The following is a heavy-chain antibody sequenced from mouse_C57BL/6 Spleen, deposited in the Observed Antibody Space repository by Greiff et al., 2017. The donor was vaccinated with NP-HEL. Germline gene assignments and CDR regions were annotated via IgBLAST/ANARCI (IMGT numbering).Heavy chain of an antibody. V-gene: IGHV10-1*01. CDR3: VRDYGSSYGFAY. D-gene: IGHD1-1*01. Sequence: EVQLVESGGGLVQPKGSLKLSCAASGFSFNTYAMNWVRQAPGKGLEWVARIRSKSNNYATYYAESVKDRFTISRDDSESMLYLQMNNLKTEDTAMYYCVRDYGSSYGFAYWGQGTLVTVSA. CDR1: GFSFNTYA. CDR2: IRSKSNNYAT. J-gene: IGHJ3*01.